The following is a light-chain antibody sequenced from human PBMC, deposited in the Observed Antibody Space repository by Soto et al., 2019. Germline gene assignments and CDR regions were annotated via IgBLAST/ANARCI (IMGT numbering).Light chain of an antibody. CDR2: GAS. Sequence: EVLLTQSPGTLSLSPGNRAILSCKASQSVSSSYLAWYQQKPGQAPRLLIYGASSRATGIPDRFSGSGSGTDFTLTISRLEPEDFAVYYCQQCGDSPWTFGQGTKVDIK. J-gene: IGKJ1*01. V-gene: IGKV3-20*01. CDR1: QSVSSSY. CDR3: QQCGDSPWT.